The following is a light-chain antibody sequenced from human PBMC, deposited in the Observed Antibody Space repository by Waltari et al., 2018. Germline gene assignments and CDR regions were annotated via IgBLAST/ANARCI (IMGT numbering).Light chain of an antibody. CDR2: RNN. V-gene: IGLV1-40*01. CDR1: RSNIGAVYD. CDR3: QSYDSSLSGPVV. Sequence: QSVLTQPPSVSGAPGQTVTISCTGSRSNIGAVYDVHWYQQVPGTAPKLLILRNNTRPSGVPDRFSGSKSGTSASLAITGLRAEDEAYYYCQSYDSSLSGPVVFGGGTRLIVL. J-gene: IGLJ2*01.